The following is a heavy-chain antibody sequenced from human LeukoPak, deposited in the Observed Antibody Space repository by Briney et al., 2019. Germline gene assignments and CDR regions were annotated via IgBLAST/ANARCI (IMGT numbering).Heavy chain of an antibody. CDR1: GGSISSGGYY. CDR2: IYHSGST. D-gene: IGHD6-13*01. J-gene: IGHJ3*02. Sequence: SQILSLTCTVSGGSISSGGYYWSWIRQPPGKGLEWIGYIYHSGSTYYNPSLKSPVTISVDRSKNQFSLKLRSVTAADTAVYYCAIITPTIAAAGPRAFDIWGQGTMVTVSS. CDR3: AIITPTIAAAGPRAFDI. V-gene: IGHV4-30-2*01.